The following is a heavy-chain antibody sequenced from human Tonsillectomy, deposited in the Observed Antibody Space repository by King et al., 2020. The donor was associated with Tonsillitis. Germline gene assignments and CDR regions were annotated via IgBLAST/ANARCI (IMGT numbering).Heavy chain of an antibody. CDR2: IDPSDSYT. Sequence: VQLVESGAEVKKPGESLRLSCKGSGYSFTTYWISWVRQMPGKGLEWMGRIDPSDSYTNYSPSFQGHVTISADRSISTAYLQWSSLKASDTAMYYCARRTRDYYYYYGMDVWGQGTTVTVSS. CDR1: GYSFTTYW. V-gene: IGHV5-10-1*01. J-gene: IGHJ6*02. CDR3: ARRTRDYYYYYGMDV.